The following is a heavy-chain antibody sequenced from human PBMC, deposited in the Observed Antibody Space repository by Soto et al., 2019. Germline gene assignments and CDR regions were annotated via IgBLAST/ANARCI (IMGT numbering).Heavy chain of an antibody. CDR2: IYYSGST. CDR1: GGSISNYY. CDR3: ARQSSGWYNWFDP. Sequence: PSETLSLTCTVSGGSISNYYWSWIRQPPGKGLEWIGYIYYSGSTYYNPSLKSRVTISVDTSKNQFSLKLSSVTAAETAVYYCARQSSGWYNWFDPWGQGTLVTVSS. D-gene: IGHD6-19*01. V-gene: IGHV4-59*08. J-gene: IGHJ5*02.